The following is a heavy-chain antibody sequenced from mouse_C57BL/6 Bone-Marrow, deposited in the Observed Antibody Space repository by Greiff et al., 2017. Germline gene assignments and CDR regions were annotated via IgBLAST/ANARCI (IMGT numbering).Heavy chain of an antibody. CDR2: IYPRSGNT. V-gene: IGHV1-81*01. Sequence: QVQLKESGAELARPGASVKLSCKASGYTFTSYGISWVKQRTGQGLEWIGEIYPRSGNTYYNEKFKGKATLTADKSSSTAYMELRSLTSEDSAVXFCARFFLLPGAYWGQGTLVTVSA. D-gene: IGHD1-1*01. CDR3: ARFFLLPGAY. CDR1: GYTFTSYG. J-gene: IGHJ3*01.